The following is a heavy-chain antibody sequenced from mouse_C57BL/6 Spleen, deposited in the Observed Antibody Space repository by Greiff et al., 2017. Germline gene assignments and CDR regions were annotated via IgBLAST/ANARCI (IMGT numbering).Heavy chain of an antibody. V-gene: IGHV1-22*01. Sequence: EVQLQQSGPELVKPGASVKMSCKASGYKFTDYNMHWVKQSHGKSLEWIGYINPNNGGTRYNQKFEGKATLTVNKSSSTAYMELRSLTSEDSAVYYCARRGLSQFAYWGQGTLVTVSA. CDR3: ARRGLSQFAY. J-gene: IGHJ3*01. CDR1: GYKFTDYN. D-gene: IGHD3-3*01. CDR2: INPNNGGT.